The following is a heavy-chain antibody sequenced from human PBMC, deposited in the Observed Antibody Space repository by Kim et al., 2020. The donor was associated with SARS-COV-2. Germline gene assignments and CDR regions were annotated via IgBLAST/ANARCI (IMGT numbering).Heavy chain of an antibody. CDR3: ARASLSSWYSMDV. Sequence: GGSLRLSCAASGFTFSSYAMHWVRQAPGKGLEWVAVISYDGSNKYYADSVKGRFTISRDNSKNTLYLQMNSLRAEDTAVYYCARASLSSWYSMDVWGQGTTVTVSS. CDR2: ISYDGSNK. D-gene: IGHD6-13*01. V-gene: IGHV3-30*04. J-gene: IGHJ6*02. CDR1: GFTFSSYA.